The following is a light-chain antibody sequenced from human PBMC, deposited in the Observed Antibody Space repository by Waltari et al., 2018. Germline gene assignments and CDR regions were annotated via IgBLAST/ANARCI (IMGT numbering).Light chain of an antibody. CDR2: GAS. V-gene: IGKV3-15*01. Sequence: EVVMTQSPVTLSVSPGEGATLSCRASQTISNNVAWHQQKPGQAPRLLIFGASTRATGIPARFSGSGSGTEFTLTISSLQSEDSAVYYCQQYNKWPLTFGGGTKVEI. CDR3: QQYNKWPLT. J-gene: IGKJ4*01. CDR1: QTISNN.